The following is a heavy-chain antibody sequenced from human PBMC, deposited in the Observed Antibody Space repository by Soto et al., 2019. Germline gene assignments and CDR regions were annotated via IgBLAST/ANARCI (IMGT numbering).Heavy chain of an antibody. Sequence: SETLSLTCAVSGGSISSSNWWSWVRQPPGKGLEWIGEIYHSGSTNYNPSLKSRVTISVDKSKNQFSLKLSSVTAADTAVYYCARDLATSIDYYYGMDVWGQGTTVTVSS. CDR1: GGSISSSNW. CDR2: IYHSGST. J-gene: IGHJ6*02. V-gene: IGHV4-4*02. D-gene: IGHD5-12*01. CDR3: ARDLATSIDYYYGMDV.